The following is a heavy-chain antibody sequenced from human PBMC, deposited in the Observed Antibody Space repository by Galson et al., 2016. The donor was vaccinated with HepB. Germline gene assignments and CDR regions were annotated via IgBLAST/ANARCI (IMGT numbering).Heavy chain of an antibody. D-gene: IGHD2-2*01. CDR2: SNYRTECRY. J-gene: IGHJ4*02. CDR1: GDSVSNNIDG. CDR3: VKSVQLGRGFVT. V-gene: IGHV6-1*01. Sequence: CAISGDSVSNNIDGWNWIRQSPSRGLEWLGRSNYRTECRYDYATSLLSRISINPDTSKNQFSLHLNFVTPEDTGVYYCVKSVQLGRGFVTWGQGTLVTVSS.